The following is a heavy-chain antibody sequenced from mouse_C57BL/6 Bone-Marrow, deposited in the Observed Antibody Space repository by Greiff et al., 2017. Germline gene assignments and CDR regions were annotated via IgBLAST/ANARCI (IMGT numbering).Heavy chain of an antibody. V-gene: IGHV1-81*01. CDR1: GYTFTSYG. CDR2: IYPRSGNT. Sequence: QVQLQQSGAELARPGASVKLSCKASGYTFTSYGISWVKQRTGQGLEWIGEIYPRSGNTYYNEKFKGKATLTADKSSSTAYMELRSLTSEDSAVYFCARSGYYGSSSFAYWGQGTLVTVSA. D-gene: IGHD1-1*01. CDR3: ARSGYYGSSSFAY. J-gene: IGHJ3*01.